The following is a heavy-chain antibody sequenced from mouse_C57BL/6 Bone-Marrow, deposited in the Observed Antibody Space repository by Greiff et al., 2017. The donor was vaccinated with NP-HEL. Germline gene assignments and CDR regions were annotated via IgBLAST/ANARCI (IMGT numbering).Heavy chain of an antibody. J-gene: IGHJ2*01. CDR1: GYTFTSYW. D-gene: IGHD3-3*01. Sequence: VQLQQSGAELVKPGASVKLSCKASGYTFTSYWMQWVKQRPGQGLEWIGEIDPSDSYTNYNQKFKGKATLTVDTSSSTAYMQLSSLTSEDSAVYYCARGPLYFDYWGQGTTLTVSS. V-gene: IGHV1-50*01. CDR3: ARGPLYFDY. CDR2: IDPSDSYT.